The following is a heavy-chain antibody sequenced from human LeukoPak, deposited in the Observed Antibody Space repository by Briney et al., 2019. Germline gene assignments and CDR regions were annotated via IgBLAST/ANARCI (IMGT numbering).Heavy chain of an antibody. CDR3: AKAPSQLGYCSGGSCYGFDY. CDR2: ISGSGGST. J-gene: IGHJ4*02. D-gene: IGHD2-15*01. V-gene: IGHV3-23*01. Sequence: GGSLRLSCAASGLTHNSYATSWARQAPGKAREWVSAISGSGGSTYYADSVKGRFTISRDNSKNTLYLQMNSLRAEDTAVYYCAKAPSQLGYCSGGSCYGFDYWGQGTLVTVSS. CDR1: GLTHNSYA.